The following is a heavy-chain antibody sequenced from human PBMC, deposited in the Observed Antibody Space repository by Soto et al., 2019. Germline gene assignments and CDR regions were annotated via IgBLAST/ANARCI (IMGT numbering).Heavy chain of an antibody. CDR1: GFTFSSYA. J-gene: IGHJ4*02. V-gene: IGHV3-23*01. CDR3: AKGRYYYDSSGLDY. D-gene: IGHD3-22*01. Sequence: GGSLRLSCAASGFTFSSYAMSWVRQAPGKGLEWVSGISGSGGSTYDADSVKGRFTISRDNSKNTLYLQLNSLRAEDTAVYDCAKGRYYYDSSGLDYWGQGTLVTVSS. CDR2: ISGSGGST.